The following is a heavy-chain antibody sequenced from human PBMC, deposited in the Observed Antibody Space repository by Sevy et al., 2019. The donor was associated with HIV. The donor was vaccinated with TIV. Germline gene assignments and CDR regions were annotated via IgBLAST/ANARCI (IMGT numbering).Heavy chain of an antibody. J-gene: IGHJ4*02. Sequence: GGSLRLSCEASGFTFTRYAFHWVRQAPGKGLEWVAVISKEGTNKSYIDSVKGRFTISRDNSRNTLFLQMERLRAEDTAMYFWARDPHAVPHWGSFDSWGQGTLVTVSS. CDR3: ARDPHAVPHWGSFDS. CDR2: ISKEGTNK. D-gene: IGHD3-16*01. CDR1: GFTFTRYA. V-gene: IGHV3-30-3*01.